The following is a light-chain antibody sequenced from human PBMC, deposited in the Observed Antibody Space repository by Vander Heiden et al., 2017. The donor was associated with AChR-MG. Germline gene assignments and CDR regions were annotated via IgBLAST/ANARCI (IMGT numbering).Light chain of an antibody. CDR3: QQSYSTPLT. J-gene: IGKJ4*01. Sequence: DIQMTQSPSSLSASVGDRVTITCRASQTVSTYLNWYQQKPGKAPNLLIYTASSLQNGAPSRFSGSGSGTDLTLTISSLQPEDSATYYCQQSYSTPLTFGGGTKVEI. V-gene: IGKV1-39*01. CDR2: TAS. CDR1: QTVSTY.